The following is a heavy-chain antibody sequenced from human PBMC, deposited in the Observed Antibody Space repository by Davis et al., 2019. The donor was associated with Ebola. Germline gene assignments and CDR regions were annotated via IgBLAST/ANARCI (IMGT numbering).Heavy chain of an antibody. CDR2: IIPILGTA. J-gene: IGHJ5*02. CDR1: GGTFSSYA. D-gene: IGHD3-10*01. CDR3: ARAVTMVLPSGWFDP. Sequence: AASVKVSCKASGGTFSSYAISWVRQAPGQGLEWMGGIIPILGTANYAQKFQGRVTITADESTSTAYMEVRSLRYDDTAVYYCARAVTMVLPSGWFDPWGQGTLVTVSS. V-gene: IGHV1-69*13.